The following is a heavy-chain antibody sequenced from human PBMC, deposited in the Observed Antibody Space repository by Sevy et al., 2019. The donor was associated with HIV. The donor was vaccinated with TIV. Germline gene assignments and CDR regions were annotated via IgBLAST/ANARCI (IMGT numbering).Heavy chain of an antibody. CDR2: ISGSGTTI. CDR1: GFTFREYS. V-gene: IGHV3-48*01. Sequence: GGSLRLSCVGSGFTFREYSMNWVRQAPGKGLEWVSYISGSGTTIEHADSVKGRFSISRDNADNSVFLQMNRLRVEDTAVYYCARSLAAAENWFDPWGQGTLVTVSS. D-gene: IGHD6-13*01. CDR3: ARSLAAAENWFDP. J-gene: IGHJ5*02.